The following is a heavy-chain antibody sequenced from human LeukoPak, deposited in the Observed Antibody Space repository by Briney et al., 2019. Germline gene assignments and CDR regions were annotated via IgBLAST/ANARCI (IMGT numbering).Heavy chain of an antibody. CDR2: ISYDGSNK. CDR1: GFTFSSYA. J-gene: IGHJ4*02. V-gene: IGHV3-30*04. CDR3: ARARREYCGGDCYSFYFDY. D-gene: IGHD2-21*02. Sequence: PGGSLRLSCAASGFTFSSYAMHWVRQAPGKGLEWVAVISYDGSNKYYADSVKGRFTFSRDNSKNTLYLQMNSLRAEDTAVYYCARARREYCGGDCYSFYFDYWGQGTLVTVSS.